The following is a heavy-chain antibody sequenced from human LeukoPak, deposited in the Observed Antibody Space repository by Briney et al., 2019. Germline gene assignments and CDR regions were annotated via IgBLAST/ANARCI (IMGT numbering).Heavy chain of an antibody. Sequence: GGSLRLSCAASGFTFSSYSMNWVRQAPGKGLEWVSYISSRSSTIYYADSVKGRFTISRDNVKNSLYLQMNSLRAEDTAVYYCARNYYDSSGYYYFDYRGQGTLVTVSS. J-gene: IGHJ4*02. D-gene: IGHD3-22*01. V-gene: IGHV3-48*04. CDR2: ISSRSSTI. CDR1: GFTFSSYS. CDR3: ARNYYDSSGYYYFDY.